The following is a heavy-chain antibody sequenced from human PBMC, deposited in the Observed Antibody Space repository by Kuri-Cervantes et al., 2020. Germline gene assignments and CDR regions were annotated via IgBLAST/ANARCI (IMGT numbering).Heavy chain of an antibody. D-gene: IGHD3-16*02. CDR3: ARDKFMAVYVWGSYRSTYGMDV. CDR1: GYTFTGYY. V-gene: IGHV1-2*02. J-gene: IGHJ6*02. Sequence: ASVKVSCKASGYTFTGYYMHWVRQAPGQGLEWMGWINPNSGGTNYAQKFQGRVTMTRDTSISTAYMELSRLRSDDTAVYYCARDKFMAVYVWGSYRSTYGMDVWGQGTTVTVSS. CDR2: INPNSGGT.